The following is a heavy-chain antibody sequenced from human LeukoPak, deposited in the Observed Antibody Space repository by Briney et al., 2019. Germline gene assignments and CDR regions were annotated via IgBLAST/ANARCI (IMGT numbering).Heavy chain of an antibody. CDR2: ICYSGST. Sequence: SETLSLTCTVSGGSISSYYWSWIRQPPGKGLEWIGYICYSGSTNYNPSLKSRVTISVDTSKNQFSLKLSSVTAADTAVYYCARLRYCSGGSCLSGAFDIWGQGTMVTVSS. J-gene: IGHJ3*02. CDR3: ARLRYCSGGSCLSGAFDI. D-gene: IGHD2-15*01. V-gene: IGHV4-59*08. CDR1: GGSISSYY.